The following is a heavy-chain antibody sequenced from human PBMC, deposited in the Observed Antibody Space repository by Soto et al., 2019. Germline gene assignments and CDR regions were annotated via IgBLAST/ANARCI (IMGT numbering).Heavy chain of an antibody. CDR2: ISSSSSTI. CDR3: ARGEWVFGQLPDYYMDV. V-gene: IGHV3-48*01. D-gene: IGHD3-3*01. Sequence: GGSLRLSCAASGFTFSSYSMNWVRQAPGKGLEWVSYISSSSSTIYYADSVKGRFTISRDNAKNSLYLQMNSLRAEDTAVYYCARGEWVFGQLPDYYMDVWGKGTTVTVSS. J-gene: IGHJ6*03. CDR1: GFTFSSYS.